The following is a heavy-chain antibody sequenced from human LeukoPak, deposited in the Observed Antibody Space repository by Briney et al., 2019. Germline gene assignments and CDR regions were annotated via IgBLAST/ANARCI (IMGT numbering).Heavy chain of an antibody. D-gene: IGHD3-16*02. CDR1: GFTFVDYA. V-gene: IGHV3-9*01. CDR3: AKDSSGRLGELSEGIDY. Sequence: GGSLRLSCAASGFTFVDYAMHWVRQGPGKGLEWGSGISWNSGSIGYADSVKGRFTISRDNAKNSLYLQMNSLRAEDTALYYCAKDSSGRLGELSEGIDYWGQGTLVTVSS. CDR2: ISWNSGSI. J-gene: IGHJ4*02.